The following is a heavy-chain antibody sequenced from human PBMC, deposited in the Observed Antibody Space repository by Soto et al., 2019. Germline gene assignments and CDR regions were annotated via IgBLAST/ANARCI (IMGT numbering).Heavy chain of an antibody. J-gene: IGHJ4*02. Sequence: SETLSLTCTVSGGSISSGDYYWSWIRQPPGKGLEWIGYIYYSGSTYYNPSLKSRVTISVDTSKNQFSLKLSSVTAADTAVYYCVRAVRFLEWLSRFDYWGQGTLVTVSS. V-gene: IGHV4-30-4*01. D-gene: IGHD3-3*01. CDR1: GGSISSGDYY. CDR3: VRAVRFLEWLSRFDY. CDR2: IYYSGST.